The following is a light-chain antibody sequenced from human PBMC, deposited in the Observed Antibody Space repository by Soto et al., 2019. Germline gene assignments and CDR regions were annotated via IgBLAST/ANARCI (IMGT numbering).Light chain of an antibody. V-gene: IGLV1-44*01. CDR2: SSN. Sequence: QSVLTQPPSASGTPGQRVTISCSGSSSNIGSNTVNWYQQVPGTAPKLLIYSSNQRPSGVPDRFSGSKSGTSASLAISGLQSEDEADYYCAAWDDSLNGYVFGTGTKLTVL. J-gene: IGLJ1*01. CDR3: AAWDDSLNGYV. CDR1: SSNIGSNT.